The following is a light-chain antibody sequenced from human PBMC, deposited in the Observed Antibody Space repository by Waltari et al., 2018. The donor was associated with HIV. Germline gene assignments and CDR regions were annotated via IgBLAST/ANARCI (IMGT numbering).Light chain of an antibody. J-gene: IGLJ2*01. CDR3: SSYAGSNNWVV. Sequence: QSALTQHPSASGSPGQSVTISCTGTSRDVDGYKYASWYQQHPGKAPKLMIYAVSKRPSGVPDRFSGSKSGNTASLTVSGLQAEDEADYYCSSYAGSNNWVVFGGGTKLTVL. CDR1: SRDVDGYKY. CDR2: AVS. V-gene: IGLV2-8*01.